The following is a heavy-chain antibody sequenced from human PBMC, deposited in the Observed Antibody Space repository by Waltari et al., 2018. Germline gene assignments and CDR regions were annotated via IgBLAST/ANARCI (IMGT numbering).Heavy chain of an antibody. J-gene: IGHJ4*02. CDR1: GFTFSSCA. V-gene: IGHV3-23*01. Sequence: EVQLLESGGGLVQPGGSLRLSCAASGFTFSSCALNWVRQAPGKGLEWGSFISGSGGRTYYADSVKGRFTISRDNSKNPLYLQMNTLRAEDTAVYYCAKAYCRSPACLFDYWGQGTLVTVSS. CDR3: AKAYCRSPACLFDY. D-gene: IGHD2-2*01. CDR2: ISGSGGRT.